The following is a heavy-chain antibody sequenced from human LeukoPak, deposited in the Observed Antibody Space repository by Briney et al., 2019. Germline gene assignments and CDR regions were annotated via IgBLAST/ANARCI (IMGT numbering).Heavy chain of an antibody. D-gene: IGHD4-23*01. V-gene: IGHV4-39*07. CDR1: GGSISSSSYY. J-gene: IGHJ1*01. CDR2: IYYSGST. Sequence: SETLSLTCTVSGGSISSSSYYWGWIRQPPGKGLEWIGSIYYSGSTYYNPSLKSRVTISVDTSKNQFCLKLSSVTAADTAVYYCARGTVGRGSEYFQHWGQGTLVTVSS. CDR3: ARGTVGRGSEYFQH.